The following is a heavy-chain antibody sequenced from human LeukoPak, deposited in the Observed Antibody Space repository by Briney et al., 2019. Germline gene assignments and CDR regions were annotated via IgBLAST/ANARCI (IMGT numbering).Heavy chain of an antibody. V-gene: IGHV1-69*06. Sequence: GASVKVSCKASGGTFSSYAISWVRQAPGQGLEWMGGIIPIFGTANYAQKFQGRVTITADKSTSTAYMELSSLRSEDTAVYYCASVPALTIFGVVRTSYYFDYWGQGTLVTVSS. CDR1: GGTFSSYA. CDR2: IIPIFGTA. D-gene: IGHD3-3*01. CDR3: ASVPALTIFGVVRTSYYFDY. J-gene: IGHJ4*02.